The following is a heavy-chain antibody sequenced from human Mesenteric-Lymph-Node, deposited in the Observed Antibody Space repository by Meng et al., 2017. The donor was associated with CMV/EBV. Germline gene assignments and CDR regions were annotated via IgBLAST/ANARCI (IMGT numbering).Heavy chain of an antibody. CDR2: IKQDGSEK. D-gene: IGHD3-10*01. Sequence: GESLKISCAASGFTFSSYWMTWVRQAPGKGLEWVANIKQDGSEKYYVDSVKGRFTISRDNAKNSLYLQMNSLRAEDTALYYCAKDIRAVSYGMDVWGQGTTVTVSS. CDR1: GFTFSSYW. V-gene: IGHV3-7*03. CDR3: AKDIRAVSYGMDV. J-gene: IGHJ6*02.